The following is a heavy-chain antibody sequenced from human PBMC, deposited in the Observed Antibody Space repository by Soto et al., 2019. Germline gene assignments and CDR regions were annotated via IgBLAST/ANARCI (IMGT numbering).Heavy chain of an antibody. CDR1: GGSISSGGYY. D-gene: IGHD2-15*01. J-gene: IGHJ5*02. CDR2: IYYSGST. Sequence: SETLSLTCTVSGGSISSGGYYWSWIRQHPGKGLEWIGYIYYSGSTYYNPSLRSRVTISVDTSKNQFSLKLSSVTAADTAVYYCARTPFVVAGPRFDPWGQGTLVTVSS. CDR3: ARTPFVVAGPRFDP. V-gene: IGHV4-31*03.